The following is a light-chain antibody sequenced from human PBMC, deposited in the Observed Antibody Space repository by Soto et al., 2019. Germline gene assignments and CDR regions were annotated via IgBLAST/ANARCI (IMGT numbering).Light chain of an antibody. CDR2: AAS. J-gene: IGKJ5*01. Sequence: DIQMTQSPSSLSVSVGDRVTITCRASQSITSFLNWYQQKPGRAPKLLIYAASTLHSGVPSRFSGSGSGTDFTLTISGLQPDDFATYYCQQTYSIPRVTFGQGTRLEIK. CDR1: QSITSF. CDR3: QQTYSIPRVT. V-gene: IGKV1-39*01.